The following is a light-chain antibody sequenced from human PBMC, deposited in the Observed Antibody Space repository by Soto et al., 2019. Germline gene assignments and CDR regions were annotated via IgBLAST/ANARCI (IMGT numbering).Light chain of an antibody. J-gene: IGKJ3*01. Sequence: AIQLTQSPSSLSASVGDRVTITCRASQGISSALAWYQQKPGKAPKLLIYDASSLESGVPSRFSGSGSGTDFTLTISSLQPEDFATYYCQQGFTFRPGTKVDIK. CDR1: QGISSA. CDR2: DAS. CDR3: QQGFT. V-gene: IGKV1-13*02.